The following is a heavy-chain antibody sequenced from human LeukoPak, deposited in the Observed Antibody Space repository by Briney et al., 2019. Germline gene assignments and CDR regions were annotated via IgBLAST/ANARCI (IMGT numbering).Heavy chain of an antibody. CDR2: VSASGDST. J-gene: IGHJ3*02. CDR3: TAGGWSTDAFDI. Sequence: RGSLRLSCAASGFTFSSYAMSWVRQAPGKGLEWVSLVSASGDSTYYADSVKGRFTISRDNSKNTLYLQMNSLRAEDTAVHYCTAGGWSTDAFDIWGQGTMVAVSS. V-gene: IGHV3-23*01. D-gene: IGHD6-19*01. CDR1: GFTFSSYA.